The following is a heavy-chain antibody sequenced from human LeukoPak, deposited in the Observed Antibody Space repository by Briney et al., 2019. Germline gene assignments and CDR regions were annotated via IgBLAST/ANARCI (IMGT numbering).Heavy chain of an antibody. CDR1: GGSISSSSYY. CDR2: IYYSGIT. Sequence: PSETLSLXCTVSGGSISSSSYYWGWIRQPPGKGLEWIGSIYYSGITYYNPSLKSRVTISVDTSKNQFSLKLSSVTAADTAVYYCARPNRNWEFDYWGQGTLVTVSS. V-gene: IGHV4-39*01. D-gene: IGHD1-14*01. CDR3: ARPNRNWEFDY. J-gene: IGHJ4*02.